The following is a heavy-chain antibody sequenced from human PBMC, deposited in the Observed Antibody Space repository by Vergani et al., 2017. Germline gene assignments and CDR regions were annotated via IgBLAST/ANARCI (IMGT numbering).Heavy chain of an antibody. CDR2: ISARYPST. CDR1: GFSFNSYW. Sequence: DVHLAESGGGFFQPGGSLRLSCSASGFSFNSYWMHWVRQAPGKGLEWVSAISARYPSTYYADSVKGRFTISRDNSKNMLYLQMNSLRAEDTAVYYCARLSDDTNRYLQGGYDCWGQGTLVSVSS. V-gene: IGHV3-23*04. J-gene: IGHJ4*02. CDR3: ARLSDDTNRYLQGGYDC. D-gene: IGHD3-22*01.